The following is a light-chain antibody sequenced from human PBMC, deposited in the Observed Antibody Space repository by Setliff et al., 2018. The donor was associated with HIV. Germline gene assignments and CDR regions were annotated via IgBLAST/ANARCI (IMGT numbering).Light chain of an antibody. CDR2: QDN. Sequence: SYELTQPPSVSVSPGQTASITCSGDKLGDRYASWYQQKPGQSPVLVIYQDNKRPSGIPERFSGSNSGNTATLTISGTQAMDEADYYCQAWDSSTYVFGTGTKVT. J-gene: IGLJ1*01. CDR1: KLGDRY. V-gene: IGLV3-1*01. CDR3: QAWDSSTYV.